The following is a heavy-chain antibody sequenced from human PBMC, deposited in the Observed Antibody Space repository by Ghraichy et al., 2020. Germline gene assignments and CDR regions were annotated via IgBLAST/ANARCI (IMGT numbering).Heavy chain of an antibody. J-gene: IGHJ4*02. Sequence: SETLSLTCAVYGGSFSGYYWSWIRQPPGKGLEWIGEINHSGSTNYNPSLKSRVTISVDTSKNQFSLKLSSVTAADTAVYYCARVGRYYGSGSWLDYWGQGTLVTVSS. CDR3: ARVGRYYGSGSWLDY. CDR2: INHSGST. CDR1: GGSFSGYY. V-gene: IGHV4-34*01. D-gene: IGHD3-10*01.